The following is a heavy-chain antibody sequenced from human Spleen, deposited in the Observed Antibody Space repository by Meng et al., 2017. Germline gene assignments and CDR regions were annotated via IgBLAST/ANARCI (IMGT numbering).Heavy chain of an antibody. J-gene: IGHJ4*02. CDR2: INPNSGGT. CDR1: GYNFPDYW. Sequence: ASVKVSCKPSGYNFPDYWLHWVRQVPGQGLEWMGRINPNSGGTDYAQKFQGRVTMTRDTSISTAYMELSRLRSDDTAVYYCARDWSTSSPHYWGQGTLVTVSS. D-gene: IGHD2-2*01. V-gene: IGHV1-2*06. CDR3: ARDWSTSSPHY.